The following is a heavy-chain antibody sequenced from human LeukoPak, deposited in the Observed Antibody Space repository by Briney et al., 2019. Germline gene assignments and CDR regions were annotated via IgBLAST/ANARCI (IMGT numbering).Heavy chain of an antibody. J-gene: IGHJ4*02. CDR3: ARVLTDLGAVDY. D-gene: IGHD1-26*01. V-gene: IGHV3-33*01. Sequence: GRSLRLSCAASGFTFSSYGMHWVRQAPGTGLEWVAVIWYDGSNKYYADSVKGRFTISRDNSKNTQYLQMNSLRAEDTAVYYCARVLTDLGAVDYWGQGTLVTVSS. CDR2: IWYDGSNK. CDR1: GFTFSSYG.